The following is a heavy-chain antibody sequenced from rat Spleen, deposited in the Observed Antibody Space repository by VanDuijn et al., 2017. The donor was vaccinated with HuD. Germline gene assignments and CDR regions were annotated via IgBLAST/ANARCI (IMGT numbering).Heavy chain of an antibody. CDR1: GFTYSNYV. CDR3: AKGDTYLGLGTDGDYFDY. Sequence: EVQLVESGGGLVQPGRSLKLSCAASGFTYSNYVMVWVRQAPTKGLEWVASISTGGGNTYYRDSVKGRFTISRDNAKNTLYLQMDSLRSEATATYYGAKGDTYLGLGTDGDYFDYWGQGVMVTVSS. V-gene: IGHV5S13*01. J-gene: IGHJ2*01. CDR2: ISTGGGNT. D-gene: IGHD2-1*01.